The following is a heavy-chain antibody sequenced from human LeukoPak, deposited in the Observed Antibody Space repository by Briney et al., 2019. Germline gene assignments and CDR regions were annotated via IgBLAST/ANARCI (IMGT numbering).Heavy chain of an antibody. J-gene: IGHJ6*03. CDR2: ISWNSGSI. CDR1: GFTFDDYA. CDR3: ARVSRLYYMDV. V-gene: IGHV3-9*01. Sequence: GGSLRLSCAASGFTFDDYAMHWVRQAPGKGLEWVSGISWNSGSIGYADSVKGRFTTSRDNAKNSLYLQMNSLRAEDTAVYYCARVSRLYYMDVWGKGTTVTVSS.